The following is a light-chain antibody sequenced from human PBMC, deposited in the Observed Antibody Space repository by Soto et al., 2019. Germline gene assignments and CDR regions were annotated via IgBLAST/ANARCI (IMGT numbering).Light chain of an antibody. CDR1: SSDVGGYNY. J-gene: IGLJ1*01. CDR2: DVS. CDR3: SSYTSSSTLDV. Sequence: SVLPKPASLSGSPGQSITISCTGTSSDVGGYNYVSWYQQHPGKAPKLMIYDVSNRPSGVSNRFSGSKSGNTASLTISGLQAEDEADYYCSSYTSSSTLDVFGTGTKVTVL. V-gene: IGLV2-14*01.